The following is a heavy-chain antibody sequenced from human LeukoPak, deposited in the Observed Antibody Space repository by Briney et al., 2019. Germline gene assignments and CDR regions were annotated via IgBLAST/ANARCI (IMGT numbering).Heavy chain of an antibody. CDR1: GFTFSISS. J-gene: IGHJ4*02. Sequence: GGSLRLSCAASGFTFSISSMNWVRQAPWKGLEWVSSISSTSSYIYYADSVKGRFTISRDNAKNSLYLQINSLRAEDTAVYYCARDLQGPVVPTAFGYWGQGTLVTVSS. V-gene: IGHV3-21*01. CDR2: ISSTSSYI. CDR3: ARDLQGPVVPTAFGY. D-gene: IGHD2-2*01.